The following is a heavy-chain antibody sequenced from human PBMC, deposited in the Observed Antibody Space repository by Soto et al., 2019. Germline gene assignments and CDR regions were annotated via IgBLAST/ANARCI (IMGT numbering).Heavy chain of an antibody. J-gene: IGHJ6*02. CDR1: GYTFTSYG. CDR3: ARLLGYCSSTSCYDPYYYGMDV. CDR2: ISAYNGNT. D-gene: IGHD2-2*01. V-gene: IGHV1-18*01. Sequence: ASVKVSCKASGYTFTSYGISWVRQAPGQGLEWMGWISAYNGNTNYAQKLQGRVTMTTDTSTSTAYMELRSLRSEDTAVYYCARLLGYCSSTSCYDPYYYGMDVWGQGTTVTVSS.